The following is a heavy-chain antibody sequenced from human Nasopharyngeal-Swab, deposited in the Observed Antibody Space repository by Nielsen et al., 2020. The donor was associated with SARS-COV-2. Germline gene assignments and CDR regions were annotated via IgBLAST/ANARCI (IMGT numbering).Heavy chain of an antibody. V-gene: IGHV3-48*02. CDR2: ISSSSSTI. D-gene: IGHD5-18*01. Sequence: VRQAPGKGQEWVSYISSSSSTIYYADSVKGRFTISRDNAKNSLYLQMNSLRDEDTAVYYCARAPIYSYGYDYYGMDVWGQGTTVTVSS. J-gene: IGHJ6*02. CDR3: ARAPIYSYGYDYYGMDV.